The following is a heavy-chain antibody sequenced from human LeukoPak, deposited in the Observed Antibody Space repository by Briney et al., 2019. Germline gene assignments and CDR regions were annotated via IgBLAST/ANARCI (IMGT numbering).Heavy chain of an antibody. CDR1: GFTFSSYA. D-gene: IGHD4-17*01. CDR2: ISGSGGST. CDR3: AKDLPRDLAYGDYFDY. J-gene: IGHJ4*02. Sequence: PGGSLRLSCAASGFTFSSYAMSWVRQATGKRLECVSAISGSGGSTYYADSVKGRFTISRDNSKNTLYLQMNSLRAEDTAVYYCAKDLPRDLAYGDYFDYWGQGTLVTVSS. V-gene: IGHV3-23*01.